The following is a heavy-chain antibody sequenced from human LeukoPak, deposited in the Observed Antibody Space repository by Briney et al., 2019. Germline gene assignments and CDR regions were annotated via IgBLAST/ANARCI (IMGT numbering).Heavy chain of an antibody. CDR1: GYTFTAYY. D-gene: IGHD6-19*01. Sequence: ASVKVSCKAYGYTFTAYYMHWVRQAPGQWLEWMGWINCNSGVTKYAQRFQDRVTMTRDTSISTAYMEVSRLTSDDTAVYYCAKTGAGYSSGWSYLYWGQGTLATVSS. CDR2: INCNSGVT. CDR3: AKTGAGYSSGWSYLY. V-gene: IGHV1-2*02. J-gene: IGHJ4*02.